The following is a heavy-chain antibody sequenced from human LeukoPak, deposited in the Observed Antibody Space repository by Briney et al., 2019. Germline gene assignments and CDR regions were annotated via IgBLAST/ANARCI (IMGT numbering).Heavy chain of an antibody. CDR3: ARDSSYYYDSSGYYPDAFDI. D-gene: IGHD3-22*01. Sequence: ASVKVSCKTSGYSENFYGITWVRQVAGQGLEWMGWISAQHGQTEYAPNSQDRVTMTTDTYTNTAYMELRSLRSDDTAVYYCARDSSYYYDSSGYYPDAFDIWGQGTMVTVSS. CDR2: ISAQHGQT. CDR1: GYSENFYG. J-gene: IGHJ3*02. V-gene: IGHV1-18*01.